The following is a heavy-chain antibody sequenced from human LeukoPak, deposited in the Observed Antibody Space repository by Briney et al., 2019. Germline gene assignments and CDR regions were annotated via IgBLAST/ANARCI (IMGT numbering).Heavy chain of an antibody. Sequence: GGSLRLSCAASGFTVSSNYMSWVRQAPGKGLEWVSAISGSGGSTYYADSVKGRFTISRDNSKNTLYLQMNSLRAEDTAVYYCAKDFVAAARGAYYFDYWGQGTLVTVSS. D-gene: IGHD6-13*01. CDR2: ISGSGGST. J-gene: IGHJ4*02. V-gene: IGHV3-23*01. CDR1: GFTVSSNY. CDR3: AKDFVAAARGAYYFDY.